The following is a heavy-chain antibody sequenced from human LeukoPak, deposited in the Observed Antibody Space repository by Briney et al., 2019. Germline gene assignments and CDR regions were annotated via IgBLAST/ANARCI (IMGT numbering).Heavy chain of an antibody. V-gene: IGHV3-23*01. CDR3: AKADHIVVVVAARNIAFDI. Sequence: PGGSLRLSCAASGFTFSSYAMSWVRQAPGKGLEWVSAISGSGGSTYYADSVKGRFTISRDNSKNTLYLQMNSLRAEDTAVYYCAKADHIVVVVAARNIAFDIWGQGTMVTVSS. CDR2: ISGSGGST. CDR1: GFTFSSYA. J-gene: IGHJ3*02. D-gene: IGHD2-15*01.